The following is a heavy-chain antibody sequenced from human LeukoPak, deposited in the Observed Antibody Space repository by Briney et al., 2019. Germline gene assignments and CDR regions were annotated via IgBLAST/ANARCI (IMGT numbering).Heavy chain of an antibody. J-gene: IGHJ3*02. Sequence: GGSLRLSCAASGFTFSSHGMHWVRQAPGKGLEWVAVILNDGSQEKYADSVKGRFTISRDNSKNTLFLQMNSLRAEDTAVYYCARDDALGDNALDIWGQGTMVTVSS. CDR3: ARDDALGDNALDI. D-gene: IGHD3-16*01. CDR1: GFTFSSHG. CDR2: ILNDGSQE. V-gene: IGHV3-33*01.